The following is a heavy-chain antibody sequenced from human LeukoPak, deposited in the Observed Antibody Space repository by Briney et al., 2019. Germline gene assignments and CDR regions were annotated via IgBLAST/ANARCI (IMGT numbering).Heavy chain of an antibody. CDR3: ARVASSGYYYFDS. V-gene: IGHV4-61*02. J-gene: IGHJ4*02. CDR2: IYTSGST. Sequence: PSETLSLTCSVSGGSISSDTYYWSWIRQPAEKRLEWIGRIYTSGSTNYNPSLKSRVTISMDTSKNQFSLKLSSVTAADTAVYYCARVASSGYYYFDSWGQGTLVTVSS. D-gene: IGHD3-3*01. CDR1: GGSISSDTYY.